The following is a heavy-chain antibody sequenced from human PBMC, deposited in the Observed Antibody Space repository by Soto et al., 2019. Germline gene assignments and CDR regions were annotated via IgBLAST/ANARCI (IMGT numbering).Heavy chain of an antibody. V-gene: IGHV1-58*01. CDR1: GFTFTSSA. CDR2: IVVGSGNT. D-gene: IGHD3-3*01. CDR3: AAWYYDFWSGYPSLTFDY. J-gene: IGHJ4*02. Sequence: SVKVSCKASGFTFTSSAVQWVRQARGQRLEWIGWIVVGSGNTNYAQKFQERVTITRDMSTSTAYMELSSLRSEDTAVYYCAAWYYDFWSGYPSLTFDYWGQGTLVTVSS.